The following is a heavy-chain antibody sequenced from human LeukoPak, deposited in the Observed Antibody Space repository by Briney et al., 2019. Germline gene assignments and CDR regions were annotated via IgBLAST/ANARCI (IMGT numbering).Heavy chain of an antibody. Sequence: GGSLRLSCAATGFTFSNVWMSWVRQAPGKGLEGVGRIKSTTSGGTTDYAAPVKGRFSISRDDSKNMLYLQMNSLKTEDTAVYHCATYNRKDAFDFWGRGTMVTVSS. D-gene: IGHD1-1*01. CDR2: IKSTTSGGTT. CDR3: ATYNRKDAFDF. J-gene: IGHJ3*01. V-gene: IGHV3-15*01. CDR1: GFTFSNVW.